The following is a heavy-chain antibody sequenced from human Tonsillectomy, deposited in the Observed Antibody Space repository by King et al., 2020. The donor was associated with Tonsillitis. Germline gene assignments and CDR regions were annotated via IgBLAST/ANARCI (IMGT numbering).Heavy chain of an antibody. V-gene: IGHV3-49*03. Sequence: VQLVESGGGLVQPGRSLRLSCTASGFTFGDYAMSWFRQAPGKGLEWVGFIRSKAYGGTTEYAASVKGRFTISRDDSKSIAYLQMNSLKTEDTAVYYCTRDREGSYYYYYMDVWGKGTTVTVSS. CDR3: TRDREGSYYYYYMDV. CDR1: GFTFGDYA. J-gene: IGHJ6*03. CDR2: IRSKAYGGTT. D-gene: IGHD3-10*01.